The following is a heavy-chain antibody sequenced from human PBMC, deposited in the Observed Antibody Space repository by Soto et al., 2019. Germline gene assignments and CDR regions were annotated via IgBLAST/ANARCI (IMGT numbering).Heavy chain of an antibody. CDR2: VYSTGGT. V-gene: IGHV4-4*07. CDR1: GDSIGRFY. J-gene: IGHJ6*02. Sequence: PSATLSLTCNVSGDSIGRFYWSWIRQSAEKGLEWIGRVYSTGGTAYNPALKGRGTISLDRSNNHVSLEMNSVTAADTAVYFCARDLSGTGLDIWGRGTRVTVSS. CDR3: ARDLSGTGLDI. D-gene: IGHD1-26*01.